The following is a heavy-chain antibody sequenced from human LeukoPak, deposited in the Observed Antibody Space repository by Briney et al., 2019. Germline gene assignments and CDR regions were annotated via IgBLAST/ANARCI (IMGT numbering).Heavy chain of an antibody. CDR1: GFTVITNY. Sequence: AGGSLRLSCAASGFTVITNYMSWVRQAPGKGLEWVSVIYSGGSTFYADSVKGRFTISRDKSKNTLYLQMNSLRAEDTAVYYCARNGGYGQSYDYWGQGTLVTVSS. J-gene: IGHJ4*02. V-gene: IGHV3-66*01. D-gene: IGHD5-12*01. CDR2: IYSGGST. CDR3: ARNGGYGQSYDY.